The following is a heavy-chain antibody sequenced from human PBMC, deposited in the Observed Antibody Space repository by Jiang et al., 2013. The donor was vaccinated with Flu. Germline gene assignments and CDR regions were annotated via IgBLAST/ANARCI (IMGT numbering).Heavy chain of an antibody. Sequence: GGGVVQPGRSLRLSCAASGFTFSSYAMHWVRQAPGKGLEWVAVISYDGSNKYYADSVKGRFTISRDNSKNTLYLQMNSLRAEDTAVYYCARDSTMIVVVIDYWGQGTLVTVSS. CDR1: GFTFSSYA. CDR2: ISYDGSNK. CDR3: ARDSTMIVVVIDY. V-gene: IGHV3-30-3*01. J-gene: IGHJ4*02. D-gene: IGHD3-22*01.